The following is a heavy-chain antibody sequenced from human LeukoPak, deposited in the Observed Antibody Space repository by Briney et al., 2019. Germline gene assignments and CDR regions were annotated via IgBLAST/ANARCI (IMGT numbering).Heavy chain of an antibody. D-gene: IGHD3-10*01. CDR2: IYGNDDK. V-gene: IGHV2-5*01. CDR1: GFSLTSSGVG. Sequence: EPGPTLLNPTQTLTLTCTFSGFSLTSSGVGVGWIRQPPGKALEWLALIYGNDDKRYSPSLSSRLTITKDTSKNQVVLTMTNLDSVDTATYYRAHRGITMVRGWFDPWGQGTLVTVSS. CDR3: AHRGITMVRGWFDP. J-gene: IGHJ5*02.